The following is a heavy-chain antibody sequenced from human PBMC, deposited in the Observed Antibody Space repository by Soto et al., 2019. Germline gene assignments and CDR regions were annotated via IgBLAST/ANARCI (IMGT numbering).Heavy chain of an antibody. CDR2: INPSGGST. V-gene: IGHV1-46*01. Sequence: QVQLVQSGAEVKKPGASVKVSCKASGYTFTSYYMHWVRQAPGQGLEWMGIINPSGGSTSYAQKFQGRVTMTRDTSTSTVYMELSSLRSEDTAVYYCAREGSGYCTNGVCFLSDPEGYGMDVWGQGTKVTVSS. CDR3: AREGSGYCTNGVCFLSDPEGYGMDV. J-gene: IGHJ6*02. CDR1: GYTFTSYY. D-gene: IGHD2-8*01.